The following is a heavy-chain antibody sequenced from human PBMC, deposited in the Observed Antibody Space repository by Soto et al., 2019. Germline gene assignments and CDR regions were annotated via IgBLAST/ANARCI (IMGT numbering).Heavy chain of an antibody. J-gene: IGHJ4*02. CDR1: GFTFSSYG. CDR2: IWNDGSNE. D-gene: IGHD3-22*01. CDR3: ARDQTDSGGYSDS. Sequence: SLRLSCEASGFTFSSYGMHWVRQAPGKGLEWVAIIWNDGSNEYYADSVKGRFTISRDNSKNTLYLQVSNLRAEDTAVYFCARDQTDSGGYSDSWGQGTLVTVSS. V-gene: IGHV3-33*01.